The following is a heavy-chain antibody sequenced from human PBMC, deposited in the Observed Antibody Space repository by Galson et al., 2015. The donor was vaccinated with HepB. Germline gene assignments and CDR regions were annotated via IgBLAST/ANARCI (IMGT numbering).Heavy chain of an antibody. CDR1: GFTFSSYS. D-gene: IGHD3-10*01. CDR3: ARDGELLWFGEFPWNFDY. Sequence: SLRLSCAASGFTFSSYSMNWVRQAPGKGLEWVSSISSSSSYIYYADSVKGRFTISRDNAKNSLYLQMNSLRAEDTAVYYCARDGELLWFGEFPWNFDYWGQGTLVTVSS. V-gene: IGHV3-21*01. CDR2: ISSSSSYI. J-gene: IGHJ4*02.